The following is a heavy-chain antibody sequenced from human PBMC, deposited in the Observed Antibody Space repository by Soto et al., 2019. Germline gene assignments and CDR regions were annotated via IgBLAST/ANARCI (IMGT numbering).Heavy chain of an antibody. D-gene: IGHD3-22*01. J-gene: IGHJ4*02. CDR1: GCSLSTNGVG. CDR2: IFWDDDK. Sequence: SGPTLVNPTQTLTLTCTFSGCSLSTNGVGVGWIRQPPGKALESLSLIFWDDDKRYSPSLKSRITVTKDTSKNEVGLTMTSMDPADTATYYCAHFTNYYDSSGYYLYYFEYWGQGTPVTVSS. V-gene: IGHV2-5*02. CDR3: AHFTNYYDSSGYYLYYFEY.